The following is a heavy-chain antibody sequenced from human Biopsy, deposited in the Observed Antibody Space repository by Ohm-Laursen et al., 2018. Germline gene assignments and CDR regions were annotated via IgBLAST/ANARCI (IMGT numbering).Heavy chain of an antibody. CDR2: IYFTGRT. CDR3: ARAGYNPDWNFDP. V-gene: IGHV4-59*12. CDR1: GGPIDSYY. J-gene: IGHJ2*01. Sequence: SETLSLTCTVSGGPIDSYYWSWIRQPPGKALEWIGYIYFTGRTSYNPSLKSRVTMSVNTSKKQFSLRLSSVTAADTAVYYCARAGYNPDWNFDPWGRGTRVTVSS. D-gene: IGHD5-24*01.